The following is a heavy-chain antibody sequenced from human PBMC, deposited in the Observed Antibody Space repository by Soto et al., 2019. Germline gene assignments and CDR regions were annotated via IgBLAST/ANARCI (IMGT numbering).Heavy chain of an antibody. CDR3: TTDEACGSYPYYYYGMDV. CDR1: GFTFSNAW. J-gene: IGHJ6*02. CDR2: IKSKGDGGTT. Sequence: GGSLRLSCAASGFTFSNAWMNWVRQAPGKGLEWVGGIKSKGDGGTTHYAAPVKGRFTSSREDSDNTLYLQMNSLKTEDAAVYYCTTDEACGSYPYYYYGMDVWGQGTTVTVSS. V-gene: IGHV3-15*07. D-gene: IGHD1-26*01.